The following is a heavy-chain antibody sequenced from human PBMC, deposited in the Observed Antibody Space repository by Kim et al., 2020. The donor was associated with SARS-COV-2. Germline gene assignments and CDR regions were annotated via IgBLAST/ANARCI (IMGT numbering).Heavy chain of an antibody. CDR1: GFTFSSYA. D-gene: IGHD1-1*01. V-gene: IGHV3-23*01. Sequence: GGSLRLSCAASGFTFSSYAMNWVRQAPGKGLEWVSGISGSGGTTYYADSVKGRFSISRDNSKNTLYLQMNSLRTEDTALYYCAKDDTTVYWGQGTLVTVSS. CDR2: ISGSGGTT. J-gene: IGHJ4*02. CDR3: AKDDTTVY.